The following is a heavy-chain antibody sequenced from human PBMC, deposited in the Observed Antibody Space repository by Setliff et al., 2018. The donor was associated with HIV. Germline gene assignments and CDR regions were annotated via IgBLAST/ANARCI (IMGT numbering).Heavy chain of an antibody. V-gene: IGHV4-61*02. CDR3: AREDYYYYGMDV. Sequence: SETLSLTCTVSGGPVSGSYFWSWIRQPAGKGLEWIGRVSAIGRTNYNPSLKSRVTVSVDTSKNQFSLKLSSVTAADTAVYYCAREDYYYYGMDVWGQGTTVTVSS. CDR2: VSAIGRT. CDR1: GGPVSGSYF. J-gene: IGHJ6*02.